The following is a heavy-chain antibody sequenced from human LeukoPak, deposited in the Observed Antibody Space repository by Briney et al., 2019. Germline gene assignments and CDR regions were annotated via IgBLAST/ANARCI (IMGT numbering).Heavy chain of an antibody. Sequence: SETLSLTCTVSGGSISSSSYYWGWIRQPPGKGLEWIGSIYYSGSTYYNPSLKSRVTISVDTSKNQFSLKLSSVTAADTAVYYCARGIAAAGTDYFDYWGQGTLVTVSS. V-gene: IGHV4-39*07. CDR1: GGSISSSSYY. J-gene: IGHJ4*02. CDR2: IYYSGST. D-gene: IGHD6-13*01. CDR3: ARGIAAAGTDYFDY.